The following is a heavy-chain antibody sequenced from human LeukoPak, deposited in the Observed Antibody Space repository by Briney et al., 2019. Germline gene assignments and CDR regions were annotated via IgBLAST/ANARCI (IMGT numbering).Heavy chain of an antibody. Sequence: PGGSLRLSCAASGFIFSNYAMSWVRRAPGEGLEWVSAISGSGGTTYYADSVKGRCTISRDNSKNTLYLQMNSLRAEDTAVYYCAKIGDYYGSGSKIDYWDQGTLVTVSS. CDR2: ISGSGGTT. J-gene: IGHJ4*02. CDR3: AKIGDYYGSGSKIDY. V-gene: IGHV3-23*01. CDR1: GFIFSNYA. D-gene: IGHD3-10*01.